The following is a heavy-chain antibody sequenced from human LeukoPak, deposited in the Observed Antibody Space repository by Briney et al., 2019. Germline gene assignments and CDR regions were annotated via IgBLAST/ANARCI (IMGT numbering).Heavy chain of an antibody. Sequence: GGSLKISCQGSGYLFTSYWIAWVGQLPGKGLEWMGIIYPDASDTKYSPSFRGQVIISSDKSISTAYLQWSGLKASDTAIYFCARRRGVNSFFFDYWGQGTLVTVSS. V-gene: IGHV5-51*01. D-gene: IGHD4-23*01. CDR2: IYPDASDT. J-gene: IGHJ4*02. CDR1: GYLFTSYW. CDR3: ARRRGVNSFFFDY.